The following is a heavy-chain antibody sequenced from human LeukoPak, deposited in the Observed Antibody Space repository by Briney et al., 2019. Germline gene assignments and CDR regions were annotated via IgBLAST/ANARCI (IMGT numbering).Heavy chain of an antibody. Sequence: SETLSLTCTVSGGSISSSSYYWGWIRQPPGKGLEWIGSIYYSGSTYYNLSLKSRVTISVDTSKNQFSLKLSSVTAADTAVYYCARQRMTTVTTTKDYWGQGTLVTVSS. CDR2: IYYSGST. J-gene: IGHJ4*02. CDR1: GGSISSSSYY. V-gene: IGHV4-39*01. CDR3: ARQRMTTVTTTKDY. D-gene: IGHD4-17*01.